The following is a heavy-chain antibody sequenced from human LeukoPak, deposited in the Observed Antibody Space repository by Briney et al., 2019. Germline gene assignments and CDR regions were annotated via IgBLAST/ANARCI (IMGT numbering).Heavy chain of an antibody. Sequence: GRSLRLSCAASGFTFSGFSMSWVRQSPTKGLEWVANIKQDGSERYYVDSVRGRFTISRDNAKNSLSLQMNNLRVEDTAVYYCARAGSHWHYVYWGQGTVVTVSS. D-gene: IGHD3-10*01. V-gene: IGHV3-7*01. CDR2: IKQDGSER. CDR1: GFTFSGFS. CDR3: ARAGSHWHYVY. J-gene: IGHJ4*02.